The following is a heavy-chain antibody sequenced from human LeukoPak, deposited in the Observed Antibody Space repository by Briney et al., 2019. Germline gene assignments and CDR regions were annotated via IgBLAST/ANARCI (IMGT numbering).Heavy chain of an antibody. J-gene: IGHJ4*02. D-gene: IGHD6-13*01. Sequence: GGSLRLSCAASGFSFDDYDMSWVRQAPGKGLEWVSGINWNGGSTGYADSVKGRFTISRDNSKNTLYLQMNSLRAEDTAVYYCAKDFRYSSSWSPSFFDYWGQGTLVTVSS. V-gene: IGHV3-20*04. CDR2: INWNGGST. CDR1: GFSFDDYD. CDR3: AKDFRYSSSWSPSFFDY.